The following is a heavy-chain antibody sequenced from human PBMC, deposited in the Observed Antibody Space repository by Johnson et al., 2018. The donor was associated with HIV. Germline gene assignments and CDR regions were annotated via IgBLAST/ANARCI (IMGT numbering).Heavy chain of an antibody. Sequence: VQLVESGGGLVKPGGSLRLSCAASGFTFSDYYMSWIRQAPGKGLEWVSAISGSGGSTYYADPVKGRFTISRDNSKNTLYLQMNSLRAEDTAVYYCAKGWGRGTFSTDDSFDIWGQGTMVTVSS. CDR3: AKGWGRGTFSTDDSFDI. J-gene: IGHJ3*02. CDR2: ISGSGGST. CDR1: GFTFSDYY. V-gene: IGHV3-23*04. D-gene: IGHD1-26*01.